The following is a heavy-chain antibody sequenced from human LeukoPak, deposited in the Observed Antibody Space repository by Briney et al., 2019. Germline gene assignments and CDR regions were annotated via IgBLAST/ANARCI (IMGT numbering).Heavy chain of an antibody. CDR3: ARIFYGSSSGPYDY. J-gene: IGHJ4*02. Sequence: GGSLRLSCAASGFTVSSNYMSWVRQAPGKGLEWVSVIYSGGSTYYADSVKGRFTISRDNSKNTPYLQMNSLRAEDTAVYYCARIFYGSSSGPYDYWGQGILVTVSS. CDR1: GFTVSSNY. CDR2: IYSGGST. V-gene: IGHV3-66*01. D-gene: IGHD3-10*01.